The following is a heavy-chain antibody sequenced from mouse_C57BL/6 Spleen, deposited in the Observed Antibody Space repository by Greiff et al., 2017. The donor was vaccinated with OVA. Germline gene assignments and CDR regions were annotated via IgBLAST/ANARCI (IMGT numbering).Heavy chain of an antibody. D-gene: IGHD2-13*01. V-gene: IGHV1-52*01. CDR3: AREGEGC. Sequence: VQLQQPGAELVRPGPSVNLSCKASGYTFTSYCMHWVKQTPIQGLEWIGNIDPSDSETHYNQKFKDKATFTVDKSSSTPYIQLSSLTCGGAAVEYCAREGEGCWGQGATVAVS. J-gene: IGHJ2*01. CDR2: IDPSDSET. CDR1: GYTFTSYC.